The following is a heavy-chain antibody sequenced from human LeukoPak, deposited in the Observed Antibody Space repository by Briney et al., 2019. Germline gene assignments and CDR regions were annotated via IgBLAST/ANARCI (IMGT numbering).Heavy chain of an antibody. CDR2: ISAYNGNT. V-gene: IGHV1-18*01. Sequence: ASVKVSCKASGYTFTSYGTSWVRQAPGQGLEWMGWISAYNGNTNYAQKLQGRVTMTTDTSTSTAYMELRSLRSDDTAVYYCARVTIVVVPAAPTYYFDYWGQGTLVTVSS. J-gene: IGHJ4*02. D-gene: IGHD2-2*01. CDR1: GYTFTSYG. CDR3: ARVTIVVVPAAPTYYFDY.